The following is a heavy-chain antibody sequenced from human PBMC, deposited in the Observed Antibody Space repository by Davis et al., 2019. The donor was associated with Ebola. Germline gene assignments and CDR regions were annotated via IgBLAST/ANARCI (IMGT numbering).Heavy chain of an antibody. CDR2: IYYSGST. J-gene: IGHJ6*04. V-gene: IGHV4-39*02. Sequence: SETLSLTCTVSGGSISSSSYYWGWIRQPPGKGLEWIGSIYYSGSTYYNPSLKSRVTISVDTSKNQFSLKLSSVTAADTAVYYCARDIVVVPAANPGYYGMDVWGKGTTVTVSS. D-gene: IGHD2-2*01. CDR1: GGSISSSSYY. CDR3: ARDIVVVPAANPGYYGMDV.